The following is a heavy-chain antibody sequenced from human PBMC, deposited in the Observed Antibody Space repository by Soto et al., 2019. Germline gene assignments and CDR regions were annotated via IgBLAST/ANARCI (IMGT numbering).Heavy chain of an antibody. J-gene: IGHJ4*01. Sequence: PSETPFPTCTVSGGSISTGDYDWSWIRQPXGKGLDWXGYXXRXGXXXYXXSLKSRVTIAVDTSKNQFCVTLSSVTVADTAVYSCASILSAARFADYWGNGSLVTASS. V-gene: IGHV4-30-4*08. CDR3: ASILSAARFADY. CDR1: GGSISTGDYD. D-gene: IGHD6-6*01. CDR2: XXRXGXX.